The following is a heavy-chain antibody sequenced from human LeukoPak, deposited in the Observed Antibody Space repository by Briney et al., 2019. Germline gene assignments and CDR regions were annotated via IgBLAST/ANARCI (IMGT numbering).Heavy chain of an antibody. Sequence: GGSLRLSCAASGLTFSSYWMSWVRQAPGKGLEWVASINQDGSEKYYVDSVKGRFTISRDNAKNSLYLQMNSLRAEDTAVYYCARVLGYSSSWYVRNYYYYMDVWGKGTTVTVSS. CDR3: ARVLGYSSSWYVRNYYYYMDV. V-gene: IGHV3-7*01. D-gene: IGHD6-13*01. CDR1: GLTFSSYW. J-gene: IGHJ6*03. CDR2: INQDGSEK.